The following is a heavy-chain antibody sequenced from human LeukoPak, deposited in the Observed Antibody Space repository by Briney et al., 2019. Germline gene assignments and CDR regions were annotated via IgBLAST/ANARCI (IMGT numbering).Heavy chain of an antibody. CDR3: ARGGGYSSSWPLGFDY. CDR2: IFHTGHT. CDR1: GGSISSGDFP. D-gene: IGHD6-13*01. J-gene: IGHJ4*02. Sequence: SETLSLTCVVSGGSISSGDFPWSWIRQPPGKGLEWIGYIFHTGHTSYNPSLKSRVTISVDTSKNQFSLKLSSVTAADTAVYYCARGGGYSSSWPLGFDYWGQGTLVTVSS. V-gene: IGHV4-30-2*02.